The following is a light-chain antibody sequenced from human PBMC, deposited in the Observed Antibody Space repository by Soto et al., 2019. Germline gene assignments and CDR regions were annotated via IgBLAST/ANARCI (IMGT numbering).Light chain of an antibody. J-gene: IGKJ3*01. CDR3: QQRSNWPQFT. V-gene: IGKV3-11*01. CDR1: QSISSY. Sequence: EIVLTQSPATLSLSPGETATLSCRASQSISSYLAWYQQKPGQAPRLLIYDAFNRATGIPARFSGSGSGTDFTLTISSLEPEDFAVYYCQQRSNWPQFTFGPGNKVYI. CDR2: DAF.